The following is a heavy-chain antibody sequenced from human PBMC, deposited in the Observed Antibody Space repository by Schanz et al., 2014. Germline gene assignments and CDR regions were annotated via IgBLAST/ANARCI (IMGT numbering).Heavy chain of an antibody. V-gene: IGHV1-2*02. CDR2: INPNSGET. Sequence: QVQLVQSGPAVKKPGASMKVSCLASGYSFTEYFLHWVRQAPGQGLEWMGWINPNSGETNYEQKFKGRVTLTSDTSISTAFMELSGLTSDDTATYFCARARYTGYDCSGYWGQGTLLIGSS. D-gene: IGHD5-12*01. CDR1: GYSFTEYF. J-gene: IGHJ4*02. CDR3: ARARYTGYDCSGY.